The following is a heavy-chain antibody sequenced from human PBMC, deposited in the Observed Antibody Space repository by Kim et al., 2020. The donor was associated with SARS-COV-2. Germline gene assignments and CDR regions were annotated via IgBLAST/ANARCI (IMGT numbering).Heavy chain of an antibody. J-gene: IGHJ5*02. Sequence: SETLSLTCTASGGSISSHYWNWIRQPPGKGLEWIGYIYYSGSTNYNPSLKSRVTISVDTSKNQFSLKLTSVTAADTAVYYCAKLGYCRSASCRGFDPWGQGTLVTVSS. CDR1: GGSISSHY. CDR3: AKLGYCRSASCRGFDP. D-gene: IGHD2-2*03. V-gene: IGHV4-59*08. CDR2: IYYSGST.